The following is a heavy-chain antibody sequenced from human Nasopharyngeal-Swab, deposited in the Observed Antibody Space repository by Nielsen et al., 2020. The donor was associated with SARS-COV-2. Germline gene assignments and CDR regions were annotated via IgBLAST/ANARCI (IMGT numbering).Heavy chain of an antibody. CDR3: AKVGTPRGYYYGMDV. J-gene: IGHJ6*02. CDR2: ISCDGSNK. V-gene: IGHV3-30*18. D-gene: IGHD2-15*01. Sequence: WIRQPPGKGLEWVAVISCDGSNKYYADSVKGRFTISRDNSKNTLYLQMNSLRAEDTAVYYCAKVGTPRGYYYGMDVWGQGTTVTVSS.